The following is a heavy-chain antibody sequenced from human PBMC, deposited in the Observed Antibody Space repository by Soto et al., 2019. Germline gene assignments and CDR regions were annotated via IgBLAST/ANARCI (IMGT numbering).Heavy chain of an antibody. CDR3: ARDPWAADY. CDR2: IYSGGST. J-gene: IGHJ4*02. D-gene: IGHD3-16*01. CDR1: GFTVSTKY. Sequence: EVQLVESGGGLVQPGGSLRLSCAASGFTVSTKYMSWVRQAPGKGLEWVSVIYSGGSTFYADSVRGRFTISRDNSKNTVNFQRTGRRAEDTAVYYCARDPWAADYWGQGTLVTVSS. V-gene: IGHV3-66*01.